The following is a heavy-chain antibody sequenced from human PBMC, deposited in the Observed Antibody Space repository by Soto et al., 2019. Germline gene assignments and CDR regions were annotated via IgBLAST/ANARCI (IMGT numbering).Heavy chain of an antibody. D-gene: IGHD3-22*01. CDR1: GYAISSGYY. J-gene: IGHJ5*02. CDR2: IYHSGST. V-gene: IGHV4-38-2*01. CDR3: ARYYYDSSGYYYEDKWFDP. Sequence: SGTLSLTRSVSGYAISSGYYWGCIRQPPGKGLEWIGSIYHSGSTYSNPSLKSRVTISVDTSNNQFSRKLSSVTAADTAVYYCARYYYDSSGYYYEDKWFDPWGQGTLVPVSS.